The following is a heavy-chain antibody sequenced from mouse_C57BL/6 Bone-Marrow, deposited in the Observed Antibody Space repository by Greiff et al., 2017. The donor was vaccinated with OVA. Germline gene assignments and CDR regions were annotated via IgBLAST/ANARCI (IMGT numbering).Heavy chain of an antibody. CDR2: IYPGSGST. CDR1: GYTFTSYW. J-gene: IGHJ1*01. CDR3: ARRGDGSGDWYFDV. D-gene: IGHD1-1*01. V-gene: IGHV1-55*01. Sequence: VQLQQPGAELVKPGASVKMSCKASGYTFTSYWITWVKQRPGQGLEWIGDIYPGSGSTNYNEKFKSKATLTVDTSSSTAYMQLSSLTSEDSAVYYCARRGDGSGDWYFDVGGSGTTVTVTA.